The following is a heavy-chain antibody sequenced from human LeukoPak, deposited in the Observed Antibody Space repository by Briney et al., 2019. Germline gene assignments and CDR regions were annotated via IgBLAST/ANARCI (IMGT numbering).Heavy chain of an antibody. CDR3: ARDPYYDFWSGQPNAFDI. CDR2: IYTSGST. CDR1: GGSISSGSYY. V-gene: IGHV4-61*02. Sequence: SQTLSLTCTVSGGSISSGSYYWSWIRQPAGKGLEWIGRIYTSGSTNYNPSLKSRVTISVDTSKNQFSLKLSSVTAADTAVYYCARDPYYDFWSGQPNAFDIWGQGTMVTVSS. D-gene: IGHD3-3*01. J-gene: IGHJ3*02.